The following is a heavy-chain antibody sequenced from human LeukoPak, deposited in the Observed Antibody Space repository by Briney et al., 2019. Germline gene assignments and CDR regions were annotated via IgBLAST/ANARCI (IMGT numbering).Heavy chain of an antibody. CDR1: GFTFSTYW. CDR2: INQDGSGK. V-gene: IGHV3-7*03. J-gene: IGHJ4*02. Sequence: PGGSLRLSCEASGFTFSTYWMTWVRQPPGKGLEWVASINQDGSGKYYVDSVKRRFTISRDNAQKSLYLQMNSLRVDDTAVYYCARAVTSTEGYWGQGTLVTVSS. CDR3: ARAVTSTEGY. D-gene: IGHD4-17*01.